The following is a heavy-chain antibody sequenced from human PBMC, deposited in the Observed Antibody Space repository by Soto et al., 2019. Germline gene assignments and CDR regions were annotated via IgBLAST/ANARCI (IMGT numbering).Heavy chain of an antibody. CDR1: GFTFKNFA. V-gene: IGHV3-23*01. CDR2: IGGSGSSA. Sequence: EVQLLESGGGLVQPGGSLRLSCAASGFTFKNFAVSWVRQAPGKGMEWVSAIGGSGSSANYADSVKGRLTVSRDDSTSTLYLQMSGLRVDDTALYYSAKDAVAYNGEWDWFDLWGQGTLATVSS. CDR3: AKDAVAYNGEWDWFDL. J-gene: IGHJ5*02. D-gene: IGHD3-10*01.